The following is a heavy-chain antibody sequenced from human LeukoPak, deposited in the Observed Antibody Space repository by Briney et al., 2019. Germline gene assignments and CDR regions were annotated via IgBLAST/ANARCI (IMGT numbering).Heavy chain of an antibody. J-gene: IGHJ5*02. D-gene: IGHD6-19*01. CDR2: ISYDGSNK. Sequence: GGSLRLSCAASGFTFNTYGMHWVRQAPGKGLEWVAVISYDGSNKYYADSVKGRFTISRDSSKNTLYLQMNSLRAEDTAVYYCAKDRRLSAVAGTAPLLFDPWGQGTLVTVSS. CDR3: AKDRRLSAVAGTAPLLFDP. CDR1: GFTFNTYG. V-gene: IGHV3-30*18.